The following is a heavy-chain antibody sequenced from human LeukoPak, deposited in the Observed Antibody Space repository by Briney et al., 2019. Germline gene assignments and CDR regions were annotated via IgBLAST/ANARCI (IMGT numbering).Heavy chain of an antibody. CDR2: ISGRGGST. D-gene: IGHD3-9*01. J-gene: IGHJ5*02. Sequence: GGSLRLSCAASGFTFSSYAMSWVRQAPGKGLEWVSAISGRGGSTYYADSVKGRFTISRDNSKNTLYLQMNSLRAEDTAVYYCAKDLPPYYDILTGQFDPWGQGTLVTVSS. V-gene: IGHV3-23*01. CDR3: AKDLPPYYDILTGQFDP. CDR1: GFTFSSYA.